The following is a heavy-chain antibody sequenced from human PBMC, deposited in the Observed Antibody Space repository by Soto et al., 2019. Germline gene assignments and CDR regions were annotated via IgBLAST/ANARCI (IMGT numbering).Heavy chain of an antibody. CDR1: GGSISSSSYY. Sequence: SETLSLTCTVSGGSISSSSYYWGWIRQPPGKGLEWIGSIYYSGSTYYNPSLKSRVTISVDTSKNQFSLKLSSVTAADTAVYYCARQEDKTAMVNYWGQGTLVIVSS. CDR2: IYYSGST. V-gene: IGHV4-39*01. D-gene: IGHD5-18*01. CDR3: ARQEDKTAMVNY. J-gene: IGHJ4*02.